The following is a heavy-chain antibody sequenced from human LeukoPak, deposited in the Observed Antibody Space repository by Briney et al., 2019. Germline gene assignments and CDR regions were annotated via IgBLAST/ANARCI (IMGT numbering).Heavy chain of an antibody. CDR2: TSGSGGST. CDR1: GFTFSSNA. V-gene: IGHV3-23*01. CDR3: AKGRLGTLDY. D-gene: IGHD7-27*01. J-gene: IGHJ4*02. Sequence: GGSLRLPCAASGFTFSSNAMSWVRQAPGKWLEWVSATSGSGGSTYYADSVKGRFTISRDNSKNTLYLQMNSLRAEDTAVYYCAKGRLGTLDYWGQGTLVTVSS.